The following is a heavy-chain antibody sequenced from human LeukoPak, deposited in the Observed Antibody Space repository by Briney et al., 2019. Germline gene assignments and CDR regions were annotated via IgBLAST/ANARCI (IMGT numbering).Heavy chain of an antibody. Sequence: SETLSLTCAVYGGSFSGYYWSWIRQPPGKGLEWIGEINHSGSTNYDPSLKSRVTISVDTSKNQFSLKLSSVTAADTAVYYCARVSGYYPKFFDYWGQGTLVTVSS. CDR3: ARVSGYYPKFFDY. D-gene: IGHD3-22*01. J-gene: IGHJ4*02. V-gene: IGHV4-34*01. CDR1: GGSFSGYY. CDR2: INHSGST.